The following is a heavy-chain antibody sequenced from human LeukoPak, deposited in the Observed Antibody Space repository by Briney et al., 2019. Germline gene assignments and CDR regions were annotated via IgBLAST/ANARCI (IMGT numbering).Heavy chain of an antibody. D-gene: IGHD3-22*01. J-gene: IGHJ6*03. V-gene: IGHV3-13*01. CDR3: ARGDSSGYYYYYYYMDV. Sequence: GGSLRLSCAASGFTFSSYDMHWVRQATGKGLEWVSAIGTAGDTYYPGSVKGRFTISRENAKNSLYLQMNSLRAGDTAVYYCARGDSSGYYYYYYYMDVWGKGTTVTISS. CDR2: IGTAGDT. CDR1: GFTFSSYD.